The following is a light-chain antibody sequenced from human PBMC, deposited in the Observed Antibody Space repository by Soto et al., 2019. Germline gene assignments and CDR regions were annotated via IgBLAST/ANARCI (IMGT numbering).Light chain of an antibody. CDR3: QQFNAYPLT. Sequence: AAQLTQSPSSLSASLGDRVIITCRASQDISSALAWFQQKPGKTPKILISDASTLESGVPSRFSGSGSGTDFTLTISGLQPEDFAAYYCQQFNAYPLTFGGGTKVGI. J-gene: IGKJ4*01. CDR1: QDISSA. V-gene: IGKV1-13*02. CDR2: DAS.